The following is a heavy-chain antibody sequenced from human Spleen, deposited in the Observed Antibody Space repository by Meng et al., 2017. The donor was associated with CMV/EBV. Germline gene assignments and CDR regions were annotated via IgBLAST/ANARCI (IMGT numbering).Heavy chain of an antibody. Sequence: ASVKVSCKASGYTFSSYGISWVRQAPGQGLEWMGWISAYDGDTNYPKKFQGRVTMTTDTSTSTAYMELRSLRSDDTAVYYCARDSAGYCSTASCYEGDSWGQGTLVTVSS. CDR3: ARDSAGYCSTASCYEGDS. CDR1: GYTFSSYG. CDR2: ISAYDGDT. D-gene: IGHD2-2*01. J-gene: IGHJ4*02. V-gene: IGHV1-18*01.